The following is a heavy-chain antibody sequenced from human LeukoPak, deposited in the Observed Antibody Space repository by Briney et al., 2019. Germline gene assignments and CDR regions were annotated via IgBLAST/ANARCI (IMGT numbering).Heavy chain of an antibody. Sequence: ASVKVSCEASGYTFTSYAMHWVRQAPGQRLEWMGWINAGNGNTKYSQKFQGRVTITRDTSASTAYMELSSLRSEDTAVYYCARLRGIQLWYFDYWGQGTLVTVSS. CDR3: ARLRGIQLWYFDY. CDR1: GYTFTSYA. J-gene: IGHJ4*02. V-gene: IGHV1-3*01. D-gene: IGHD5-18*01. CDR2: INAGNGNT.